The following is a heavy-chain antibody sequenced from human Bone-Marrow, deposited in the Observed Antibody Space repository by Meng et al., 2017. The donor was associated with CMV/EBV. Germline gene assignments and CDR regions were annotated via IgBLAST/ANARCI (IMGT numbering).Heavy chain of an antibody. V-gene: IGHV3-74*01. Sequence: GESLKISCAASGFTFSSYSMNWVRQAPGKGLEWVSRINSDGSDTGYADSVNGRFTISRDNAKNSLYLQMNSLRAEDTALYYFAKDISLRSLVGFNSFDYCGQGTLVTVSS. CDR2: INSDGSDT. D-gene: IGHD2-8*02. CDR1: GFTFSSYS. J-gene: IGHJ4*02. CDR3: AKDISLRSLVGFNSFDY.